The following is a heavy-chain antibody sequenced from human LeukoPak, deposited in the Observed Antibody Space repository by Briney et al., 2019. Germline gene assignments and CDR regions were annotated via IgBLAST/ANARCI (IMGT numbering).Heavy chain of an antibody. Sequence: RSETLSLTCTLSGGSISTYYWRWTRQPAGKGLECIGRIHSSGTTNFNPSLRSRVTLSIDTSKNQFSLKWSSVTAADTVLYYGGRLNLPAVSGAFDYWGQGTLVTVS. CDR1: GGSISTYY. J-gene: IGHJ4*02. V-gene: IGHV4-4*07. CDR2: IHSSGTT. D-gene: IGHD2-2*01. CDR3: GRLNLPAVSGAFDY.